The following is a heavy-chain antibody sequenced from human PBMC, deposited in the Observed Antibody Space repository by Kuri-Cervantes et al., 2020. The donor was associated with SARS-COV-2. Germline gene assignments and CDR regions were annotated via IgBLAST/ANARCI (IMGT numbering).Heavy chain of an antibody. J-gene: IGHJ5*02. CDR1: GGSFSGYY. CDR2: IYYSGST. D-gene: IGHD3-9*01. CDR3: ARASGRYFDWSHI. V-gene: IGHV4-30-4*08. Sequence: SETMSLTCAVYGGSFSGYYWSWIRQPPGKGLEWIGYIYYSGSTYYNPSLKSRVTISVDTSKNQFSLKLSSVTAADTAVYYCARASGRYFDWSHIWGQGTLVTVSS.